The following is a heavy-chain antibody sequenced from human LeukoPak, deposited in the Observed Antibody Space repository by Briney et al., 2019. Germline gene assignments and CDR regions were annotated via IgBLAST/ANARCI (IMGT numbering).Heavy chain of an antibody. V-gene: IGHV3-74*01. D-gene: IGHD6-19*01. CDR1: GFTFNSYW. J-gene: IGHJ4*02. CDR3: ARVLGVQESEYYFDY. CDR2: ISTDGRSS. Sequence: GGSLRLSCAASGFTFNSYWMHWVRQAPGKGLVWVSRISTDGRSSNYADSVKGRFTISRDNAKNALYLQMNSLRVEDTAVYYCARVLGVQESEYYFDYWGQGTLVTVSS.